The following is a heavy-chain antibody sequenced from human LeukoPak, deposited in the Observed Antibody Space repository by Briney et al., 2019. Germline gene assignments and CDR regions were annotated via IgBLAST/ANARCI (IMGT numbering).Heavy chain of an antibody. Sequence: ASVKVSCKASGYTFTIYGIGWVRQAPGQGLEWMGWISTYNVNTNYTQKLQGRVTMTTDTSTSTAYMELRSLRSDDTAVYYCARGRAPDYWGQGTLVTVSS. V-gene: IGHV1-18*04. CDR1: GYTFTIYG. CDR2: ISTYNVNT. CDR3: ARGRAPDY. J-gene: IGHJ4*02.